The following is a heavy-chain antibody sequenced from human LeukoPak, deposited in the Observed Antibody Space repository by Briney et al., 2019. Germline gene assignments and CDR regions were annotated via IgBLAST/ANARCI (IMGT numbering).Heavy chain of an antibody. J-gene: IGHJ3*02. V-gene: IGHV3-53*01. CDR3: ARRTSGASYAFDI. CDR2: MYTGGST. CDR1: GFMVSRNY. Sequence: GGSLRLSCAASGFMVSRNYMSWVRQAPGKGLEWVSVMYTGGSTYYADSVKGRFTISRDNSKNTLNLQMNSLRAEDTALYYCARRTSGASYAFDIWGQGTMVTVSS.